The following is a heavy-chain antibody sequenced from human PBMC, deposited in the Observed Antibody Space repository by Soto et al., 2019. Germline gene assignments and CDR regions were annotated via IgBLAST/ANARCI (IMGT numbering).Heavy chain of an antibody. V-gene: IGHV3-23*01. CDR3: AKDRRAGGNYGFYSDF. Sequence: GGSLKLSCAASGVTFSSYGMTWARQAPGKGLEWVSFSSATGAGTYYADSVKGRFTISRDNSKNTLYLQMTSLRADDTAVYYCAKDRRAGGNYGFYSDFWGQGALVTVSS. J-gene: IGHJ4*02. D-gene: IGHD1-7*01. CDR2: SSATGAGT. CDR1: GVTFSSYG.